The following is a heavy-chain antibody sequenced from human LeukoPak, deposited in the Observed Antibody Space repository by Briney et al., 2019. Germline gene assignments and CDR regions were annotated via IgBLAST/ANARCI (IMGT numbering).Heavy chain of an antibody. CDR2: IGSTTNNYAT. CDR3: TRPTYYFGSGSLLKPADY. V-gene: IGHV3-73*01. J-gene: IGHJ4*02. D-gene: IGHD3-10*01. Sequence: GGSLRLSCAASGFTFSGSAMHWVRQASGKGLEWVGRIGSTTNNYATAYAASVKGRFTISRDDSENTAYLQMYSLKTEDTAVYYCTRPTYYFGSGSLLKPADYWGQGTLVTVSS. CDR1: GFTFSGSA.